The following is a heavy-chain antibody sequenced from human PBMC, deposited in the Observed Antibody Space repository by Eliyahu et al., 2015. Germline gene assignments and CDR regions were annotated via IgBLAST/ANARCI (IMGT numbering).Heavy chain of an antibody. V-gene: IGHV3-30*01. D-gene: IGHD3-22*01. Sequence: QVQLVESGGGVVQPGXSLRLXCAAXGFXFXXYAXHWVRQAPGKGLEWVAVISYDGSNKYYADSVKGRFTISRDNSKNTLYLQMNSLRAEDTAVYYCARDSGSGDNYYDSSGFDYWGQGTLVTVSS. CDR1: GFXFXXYA. CDR3: ARDSGSGDNYYDSSGFDY. CDR2: ISYDGSNK. J-gene: IGHJ4*02.